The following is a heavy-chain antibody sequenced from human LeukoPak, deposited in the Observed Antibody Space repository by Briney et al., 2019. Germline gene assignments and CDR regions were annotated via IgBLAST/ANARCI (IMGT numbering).Heavy chain of an antibody. CDR3: ARECFSSICPYNNMDV. V-gene: IGHV4-39*07. Sequence: SETLSLTCIVSGGSISSRSYYWDWIRQPPGKGLEWIGNLFDSGNTHYNPSLKSRLTMSVDTSRNQFSLKLNSVTAADTAVYYCARECFSSICPYNNMDVWGQGTTVTVSS. CDR2: LFDSGNT. J-gene: IGHJ6*02. D-gene: IGHD2-2*01. CDR1: GGSISSRSYY.